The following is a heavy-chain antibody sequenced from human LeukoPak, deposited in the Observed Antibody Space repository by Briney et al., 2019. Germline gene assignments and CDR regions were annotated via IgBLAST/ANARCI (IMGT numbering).Heavy chain of an antibody. D-gene: IGHD3-10*01. Sequence: GALRLSCAASGFTVSTNYMSWVRQAPGEGLEWVSSSSTSSTYMYYADSVKGRFTISRDNAKSSLYLQMNSLRAEDTAVYYCARAMSFYYGSAFDYWGQGTLVTVSS. J-gene: IGHJ4*02. CDR2: SSTSSTYM. V-gene: IGHV3-21*01. CDR1: GFTVSTNY. CDR3: ARAMSFYYGSAFDY.